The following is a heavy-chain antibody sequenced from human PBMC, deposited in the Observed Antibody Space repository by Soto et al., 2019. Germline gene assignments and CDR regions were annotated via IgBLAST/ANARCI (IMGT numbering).Heavy chain of an antibody. V-gene: IGHV3-21*01. J-gene: IGHJ4*02. Sequence: EVQLVESGGGLVKPGGSLRLSCAASGFTFSSYSMNWVGQAPGKGLEWVSSISSSSSYIYYADSVKGRFTISRDNAKNSLYLQMNSLRAEDTAVYYCASSYDSSGYSHYWGQGTLVTVSS. D-gene: IGHD3-22*01. CDR1: GFTFSSYS. CDR3: ASSYDSSGYSHY. CDR2: ISSSSSYI.